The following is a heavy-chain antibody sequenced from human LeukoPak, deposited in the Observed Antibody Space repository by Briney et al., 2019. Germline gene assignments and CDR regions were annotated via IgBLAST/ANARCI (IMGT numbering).Heavy chain of an antibody. V-gene: IGHV3-30*09. D-gene: IGHD3-22*01. J-gene: IGHJ4*02. Sequence: GGSLRLSCAASGFNFSSYAMHWVRRAPGKGLEWVAVISYDGSNKYYADSVKGRFAISRDNSKNTLYLQMNSLRAEDTAVYYCARDPNSSGYYGGYFDYWGQGTLVTVSS. CDR1: GFNFSSYA. CDR2: ISYDGSNK. CDR3: ARDPNSSGYYGGYFDY.